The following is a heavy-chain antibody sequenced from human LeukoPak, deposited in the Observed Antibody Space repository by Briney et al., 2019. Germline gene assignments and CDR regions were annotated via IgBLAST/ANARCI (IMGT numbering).Heavy chain of an antibody. J-gene: IGHJ4*02. CDR2: TYYRSKRYN. CDR3: ARDLAPYYDSVCYFDY. Sequence: SQTPSLSCALSGDTVSSNSAAWDWISQSPSRGLEWVGRTYYRSKRYNDYAVSVKSTITINPDTSKIQFSLQLNSVTPEDTAVYYCARDLAPYYDSVCYFDYWGQGTLVTVSS. CDR1: GDTVSSNSAA. D-gene: IGHD3-22*01. V-gene: IGHV6-1*01.